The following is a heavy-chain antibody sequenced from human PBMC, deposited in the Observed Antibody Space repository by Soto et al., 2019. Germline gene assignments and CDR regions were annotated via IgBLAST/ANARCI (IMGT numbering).Heavy chain of an antibody. CDR2: IVPIYRTA. J-gene: IGHJ4*02. D-gene: IGHD6-13*01. CDR1: GGTFSGYR. CDR3: ARDSGAKLSSS. V-gene: IGHV1-69*13. Sequence: SVKVSCKASGGTFSGYRFNWVRQARGQGLEWLGGIVPIYRTADYAQKFQGRVTITADESTRTVYMELSSLKSQDTALYYCARDSGAKLSSSWGQGTLVTVSS.